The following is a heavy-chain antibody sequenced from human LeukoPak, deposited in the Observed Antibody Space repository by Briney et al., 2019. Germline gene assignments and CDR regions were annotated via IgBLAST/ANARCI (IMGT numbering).Heavy chain of an antibody. V-gene: IGHV3-73*01. CDR3: TRHLMYYYDSSSYYEDY. CDR1: GFTFSGSA. J-gene: IGHJ4*02. CDR2: IRSKANSYAT. Sequence: GGSLRLSCAASGFTFSGSAMHWVRQASGKGLEWVGRIRSKANSYATAYAASVKGRFTISRDDSKNTAYLQMNSLKTEDTAVYYCTRHLMYYYDSSSYYEDYWGQGTLVTVSS. D-gene: IGHD3-22*01.